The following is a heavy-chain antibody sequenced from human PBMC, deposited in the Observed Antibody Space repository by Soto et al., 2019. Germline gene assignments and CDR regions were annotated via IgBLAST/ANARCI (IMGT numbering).Heavy chain of an antibody. CDR2: INHSGST. J-gene: IGHJ3*02. D-gene: IGHD4-17*01. CDR3: VRVGFEYGDYLFFIPDDRLVAFDI. Sequence: PSETLSLTCAVYGGSFSGYYWSWIRQPPGKGLEWIGEINHSGSTNYNPSLKSRITISVDTSKNQFSLKLSSVTAADTAVYYCVRVGFEYGDYLFFIPDDRLVAFDILGLGIIVTVSS. CDR1: GGSFSGYY. V-gene: IGHV4-34*01.